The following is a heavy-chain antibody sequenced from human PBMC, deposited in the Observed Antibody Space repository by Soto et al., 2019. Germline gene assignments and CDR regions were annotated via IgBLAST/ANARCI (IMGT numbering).Heavy chain of an antibody. CDR1: GYTFTSYG. J-gene: IGHJ3*02. D-gene: IGHD6-13*01. V-gene: IGHV1-18*01. CDR2: ISTNNGNT. CDR3: ARDPGYSTTWHQAFDI. Sequence: QVQLVQSGAEVKKPGASVKVSCKASGYTFTSYGISWVRQAPGQGPEWMGRISTNNGNTNYVQKLQGRVTMTTDTSTNTAYMELRSLRYDDTAVYYCARDPGYSTTWHQAFDIWGQGTVFTVSS.